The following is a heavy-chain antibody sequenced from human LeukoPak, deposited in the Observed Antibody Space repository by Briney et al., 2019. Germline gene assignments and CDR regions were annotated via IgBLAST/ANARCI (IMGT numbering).Heavy chain of an antibody. CDR3: ARGGYYYDSSGYYGGQYDY. Sequence: SETLSLTCNVSCGSISRYYWSWIRQPPGQGLEWIGYIYYSGSTNYNPSLKSRVTISVDTSKNQFSLKLSSVTAADTAVYYCARGGYYYDSSGYYGGQYDYWGQGTLVTVSS. D-gene: IGHD3-22*01. CDR1: CGSISRYY. V-gene: IGHV4-59*01. J-gene: IGHJ4*02. CDR2: IYYSGST.